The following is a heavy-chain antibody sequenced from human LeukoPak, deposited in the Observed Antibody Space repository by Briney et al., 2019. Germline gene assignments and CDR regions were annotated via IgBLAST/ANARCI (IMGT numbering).Heavy chain of an antibody. Sequence: GGSLRLSCAASGFTFSGYAMHWVRQAPGKGLEWVAVISYDGSNKYYADSVKGRFTISRDNSKNTLYLQMNSLRAEDTAVYYCARTMTTVTTGYYYGMDVWGQGTTVTVSS. CDR3: ARTMTTVTTGYYYGMDV. CDR1: GFTFSGYA. D-gene: IGHD4-17*01. V-gene: IGHV3-30-3*01. CDR2: ISYDGSNK. J-gene: IGHJ6*02.